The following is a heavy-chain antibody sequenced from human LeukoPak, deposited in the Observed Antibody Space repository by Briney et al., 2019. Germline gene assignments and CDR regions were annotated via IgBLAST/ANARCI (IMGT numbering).Heavy chain of an antibody. CDR1: GYTFTDYY. CDR3: ARSSSRGNWFDP. Sequence: GASVKVSCKASGYTFTDYYMHWVRQAPGQGLEWMGWINPNSGGTNYAQKFQGRVTMTRDTSISTAYMELSWLTSHDTAVYYCARSSSRGNWFDPWGQGTLVTVSS. CDR2: INPNSGGT. V-gene: IGHV1-2*02. J-gene: IGHJ5*02. D-gene: IGHD1-26*01.